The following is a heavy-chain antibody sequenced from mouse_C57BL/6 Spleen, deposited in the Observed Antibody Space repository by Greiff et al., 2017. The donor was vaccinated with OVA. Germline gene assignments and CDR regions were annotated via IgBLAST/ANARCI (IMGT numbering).Heavy chain of an antibody. V-gene: IGHV1-50*01. Sequence: VQLQQPGAELVKPGASVKLSCKASGYTFTSYWMQWVKQRPGQGLEWIGEIDPSDSYTNYNQKFKGKATLTVDTSSSTAYMQLSSLTSEDSAVYYCARGITSLLDYCGQGTTLTVSS. J-gene: IGHJ2*01. CDR3: ARGITSLLDY. CDR1: GYTFTSYW. D-gene: IGHD1-1*01. CDR2: IDPSDSYT.